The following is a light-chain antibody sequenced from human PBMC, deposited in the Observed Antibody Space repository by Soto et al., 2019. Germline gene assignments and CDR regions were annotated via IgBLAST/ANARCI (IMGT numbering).Light chain of an antibody. V-gene: IGLV2-8*01. CDR1: SSDVGGYNY. CDR3: SSYAGSNNFVV. J-gene: IGLJ2*01. CDR2: EVS. Sequence: QSALTQPPSASGSPGQSVTISCTGTSSDVGGYNYVSWYQQHSGEAPKLMIYEVSKRPSGVPDRFSGSKSGNTASLTVSGLQADDEADYYCSSYAGSNNFVVFGGGTKLTVL.